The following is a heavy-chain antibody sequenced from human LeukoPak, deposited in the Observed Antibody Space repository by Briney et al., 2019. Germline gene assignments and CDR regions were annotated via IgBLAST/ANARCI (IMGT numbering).Heavy chain of an antibody. Sequence: SETLSLTCTVSGGSISNYYWSWIRQPLWKGLEWIGYIYYSGSTNYNPSLKSRVTISVDTSKNQFSLKLSSVTAADTAVYYCARMVYTSSWLFDYWGQGSLVTVSS. CDR2: IYYSGST. D-gene: IGHD6-13*01. J-gene: IGHJ4*02. CDR1: GGSISNYY. CDR3: ARMVYTSSWLFDY. V-gene: IGHV4-59*01.